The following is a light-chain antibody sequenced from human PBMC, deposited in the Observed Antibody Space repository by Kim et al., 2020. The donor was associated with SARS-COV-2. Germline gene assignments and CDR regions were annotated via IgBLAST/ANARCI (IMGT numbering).Light chain of an antibody. Sequence: FSPGERATLSCRANQRISSNYLAWYQHKPGQSPRLLIHDASNRATGIPDRFSGSGSGTDFTLTISRLEPEDFAVYYCHQYIRSPYSFGQGTKLEI. CDR2: DAS. J-gene: IGKJ2*03. CDR3: HQYIRSPYS. CDR1: QRISSNY. V-gene: IGKV3-20*01.